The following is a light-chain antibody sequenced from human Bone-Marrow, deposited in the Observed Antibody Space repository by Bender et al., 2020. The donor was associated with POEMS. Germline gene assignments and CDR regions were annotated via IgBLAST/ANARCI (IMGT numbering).Light chain of an antibody. V-gene: IGLV3-1*01. CDR3: LAWDSNIYV. CDR1: QLGHKY. J-gene: IGLJ1*01. Sequence: SYELIQSPSVSVSPGQTATITCSGDQLGHKYISWYQQKPGQSPVLVIYQDSKRPSGIPERFSGSNSGNTATLTISGTQAMDEADYYCLAWDSNIYVFGNASKVTVL. CDR2: QDS.